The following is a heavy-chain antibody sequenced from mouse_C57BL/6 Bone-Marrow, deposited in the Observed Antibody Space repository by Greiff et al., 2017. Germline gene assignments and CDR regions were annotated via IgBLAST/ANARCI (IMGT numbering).Heavy chain of an antibody. J-gene: IGHJ3*01. CDR1: GFTFSSYA. CDR3: AREIYYGLAY. V-gene: IGHV5-4*01. Sequence: EVQRVESGGGLVKPGGSLKLSCAASGFTFSSYAMSWVRQTPEKRLEWVATISDGGSYTYYPDNVKGRFTISRDNAKNNLYLQMSHLKSEDTAMYYCAREIYYGLAYWGQGTLVTVSA. D-gene: IGHD2-1*01. CDR2: ISDGGSYT.